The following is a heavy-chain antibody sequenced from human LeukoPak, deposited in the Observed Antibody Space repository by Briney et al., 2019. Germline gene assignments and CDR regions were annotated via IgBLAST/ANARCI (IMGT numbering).Heavy chain of an antibody. D-gene: IGHD3-22*01. Sequence: ASVKVSCKASGYTFTTYYMHWVRQAPGQGLEWMGIINPSGGSTSYAQKFQGRVTMTRDTSTSTVYMELSSLRSEDTAVYYCATSFGAMIVVVPGAFDIWGQGTMVTVSS. CDR2: INPSGGST. CDR1: GYTFTTYY. CDR3: ATSFGAMIVVVPGAFDI. V-gene: IGHV1-46*01. J-gene: IGHJ3*02.